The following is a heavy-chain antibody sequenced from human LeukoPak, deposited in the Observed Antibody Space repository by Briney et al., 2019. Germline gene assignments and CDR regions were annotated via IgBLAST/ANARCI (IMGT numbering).Heavy chain of an antibody. J-gene: IGHJ6*03. CDR2: IYHSGST. CDR3: ARHNYCSSTSCFHMDV. V-gene: IGHV4-38-2*01. CDR1: GYSISSGYY. Sequence: SETLSLTCAVSGYSISSGYYWGWIRQPPGKGLEWIGSIYHSGSTYCNPSLKSRVTISVDTSKNQFSLKLSSVTAADTAVYYCARHNYCSSTSCFHMDVWGKGTTVTVSS. D-gene: IGHD2-2*01.